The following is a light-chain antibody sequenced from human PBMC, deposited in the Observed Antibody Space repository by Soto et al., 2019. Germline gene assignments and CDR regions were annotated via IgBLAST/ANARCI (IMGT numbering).Light chain of an antibody. Sequence: XXCTGTSSDVGGYNYVSWYQQHPGKAPKLMIYDVSNRPSGVSNRFSGSKSGNTASLTISGFHAEDEADYYCSSYTSSSTRVFGGGTKLTV. CDR3: SSYTSSSTRV. CDR2: DVS. V-gene: IGLV2-14*04. CDR1: SSDVGGYNY. J-gene: IGLJ2*01.